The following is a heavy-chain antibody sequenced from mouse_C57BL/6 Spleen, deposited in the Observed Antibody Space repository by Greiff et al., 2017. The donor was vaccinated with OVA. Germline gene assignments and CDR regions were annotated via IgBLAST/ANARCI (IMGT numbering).Heavy chain of an antibody. V-gene: IGHV7-3*01. CDR1: GFTFTDYY. CDR3: ARSSGGYSYYFDY. Sequence: EVKLVESGGGLVQPGGSLSLSCAASGFTFTDYYMSWVRQPPGKALEWLGFIRNKANGYTTEYSASVKGRFTISRDNSQSILYLQMNALRAEDSATYYCARSSGGYSYYFDYWGQGTTLTVSS. D-gene: IGHD2-3*01. CDR2: IRNKANGYTT. J-gene: IGHJ2*01.